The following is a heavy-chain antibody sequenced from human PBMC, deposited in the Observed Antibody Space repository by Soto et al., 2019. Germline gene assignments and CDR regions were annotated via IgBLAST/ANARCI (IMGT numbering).Heavy chain of an antibody. Sequence: EVQLVESGGGLVQPGGSLRLSCAASGFTFSDYSMNWVRQAPGKGPEWVSYISSSSNTVYYADSVKGRFSISRDNAKNSLFLQMNSLRAEDTALYYCARASRTAVTDYWGQGTLVTVSS. V-gene: IGHV3-48*01. CDR2: ISSSSNTV. J-gene: IGHJ4*02. D-gene: IGHD4-17*01. CDR1: GFTFSDYS. CDR3: ARASRTAVTDY.